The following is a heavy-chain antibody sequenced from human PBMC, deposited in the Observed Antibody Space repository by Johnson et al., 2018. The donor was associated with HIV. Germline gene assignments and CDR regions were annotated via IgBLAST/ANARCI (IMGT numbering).Heavy chain of an antibody. J-gene: IGHJ3*02. V-gene: IGHV3-30*03. D-gene: IGHD6-13*01. CDR2: ISYDGSKT. Sequence: QVQLVESGGGLVQPGGSLRLSCAASGFTFSTYDMHWVRQAPGKGLEWVAFISYDGSKTYYADSVKGRFTISRDNSQKTLYLQMNSLRPEDTAVYFCARPHGPYSSNLNAFDIWGQGKMVTVYS. CDR1: GFTFSTYD. CDR3: ARPHGPYSSNLNAFDI.